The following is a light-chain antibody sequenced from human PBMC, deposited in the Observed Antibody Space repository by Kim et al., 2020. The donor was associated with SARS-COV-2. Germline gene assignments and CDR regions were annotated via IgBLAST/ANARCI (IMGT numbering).Light chain of an antibody. CDR2: AVT. Sequence: PGRAPKLMIHAVTKRPSGVSDRFSGSKSGNTASLTISGLQPEDEADDYCSSYTDSSTWAFGGGTQLTVL. CDR3: SSYTDSSTWA. V-gene: IGLV2-14*03. J-gene: IGLJ3*02.